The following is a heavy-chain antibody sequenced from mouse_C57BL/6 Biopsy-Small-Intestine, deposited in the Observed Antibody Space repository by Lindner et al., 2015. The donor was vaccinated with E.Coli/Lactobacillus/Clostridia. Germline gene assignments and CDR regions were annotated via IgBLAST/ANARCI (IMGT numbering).Heavy chain of an antibody. Sequence: QLQESGPELVKPGASVKISCKASGYSFTDYNMNRVKQSNGKSLEWIGVINPNYGTTSYNQKFKGKATLTVDQSSSTAYMQLNSLTSEDSAVYYCARGYYYGSSWAYYFDYWGQGTTLTVSS. D-gene: IGHD1-1*01. CDR3: ARGYYYGSSWAYYFDY. V-gene: IGHV1-39*01. CDR2: INPNYGTT. J-gene: IGHJ2*01. CDR1: GYSFTDYN.